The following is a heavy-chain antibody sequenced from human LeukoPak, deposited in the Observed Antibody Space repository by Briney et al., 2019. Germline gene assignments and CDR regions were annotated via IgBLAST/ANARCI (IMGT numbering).Heavy chain of an antibody. V-gene: IGHV4-30-4*01. Sequence: SETLSLTCTVSGGSISSGDYYWSWIRQPPGTGLEWIGYIYYSGSTYYNPSLKSRVTISVDTSKNQFSLKLSSVTAADTAVYYCARASGSGDPPDYWGQGTLVTVSS. CDR1: GGSISSGDYY. J-gene: IGHJ4*02. CDR2: IYYSGST. CDR3: ARASGSGDPPDY. D-gene: IGHD2-21*02.